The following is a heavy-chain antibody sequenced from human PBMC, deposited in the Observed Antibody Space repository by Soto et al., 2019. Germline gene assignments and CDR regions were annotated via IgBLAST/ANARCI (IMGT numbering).Heavy chain of an antibody. J-gene: IGHJ1*01. CDR3: ASANYDCASTKSAHPEYFQH. CDR1: GAPISSPGYY. V-gene: IGHV4-31*03. D-gene: IGHD3-3*01. Sequence: SETLSLTCTVSGAPISSPGYYWTWIRQHPGKGLEWIGYIYYSGTAYYNPSLESRVSISGDTSKNQFSLELTSVTAADTAMYYCASANYDCASTKSAHPEYFQHWGQGTPVTVAS. CDR2: IYYSGTA.